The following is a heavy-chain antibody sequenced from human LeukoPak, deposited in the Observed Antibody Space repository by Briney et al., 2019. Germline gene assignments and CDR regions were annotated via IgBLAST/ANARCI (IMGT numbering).Heavy chain of an antibody. CDR2: ISGSGGST. V-gene: IGHV3-23*01. Sequence: GGSLRLSCAASRFIFSSYAMNWVRQAPGKGLEWVSGISGSGGSTYYADSVKGRFTFSRDNSKNTLYLQMNSLRAEDTAVYYCAKTPSSGYYFDQWGQGTLVTVSS. CDR1: RFIFSSYA. D-gene: IGHD5-12*01. CDR3: AKTPSSGYYFDQ. J-gene: IGHJ4*02.